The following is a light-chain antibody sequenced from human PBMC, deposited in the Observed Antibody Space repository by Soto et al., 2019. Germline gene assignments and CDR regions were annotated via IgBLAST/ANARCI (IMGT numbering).Light chain of an antibody. CDR1: QSVSSN. CDR3: QQCNNWPWT. V-gene: IGKV3-15*01. CDR2: GAS. J-gene: IGKJ1*01. Sequence: EIVMTHSPATLSVSPGERGTLSCRASQSVSSNLAWYQQKPGQAPRLLIYGASTRATGIPARFSGSRSGTEFTLTISSLQSEDFAVYYCQQCNNWPWTFGQGTKVEIK.